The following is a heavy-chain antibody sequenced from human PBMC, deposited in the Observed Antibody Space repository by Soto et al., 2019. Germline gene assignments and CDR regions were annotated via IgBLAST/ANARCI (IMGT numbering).Heavy chain of an antibody. D-gene: IGHD3-9*01. CDR2: ISYDGSNK. CDR3: ARDVGLDILTGYLDY. V-gene: IGHV3-30-3*01. Sequence: GGSLRLSCAASGFTFSSYAMHWVRQAPGKGLEWVAVISYDGSNKYYADSVKGRFTISRDSSKNTLYLQMNSLRAEDTAVYYCARDVGLDILTGYLDYWGQGTLVTVSS. CDR1: GFTFSSYA. J-gene: IGHJ4*02.